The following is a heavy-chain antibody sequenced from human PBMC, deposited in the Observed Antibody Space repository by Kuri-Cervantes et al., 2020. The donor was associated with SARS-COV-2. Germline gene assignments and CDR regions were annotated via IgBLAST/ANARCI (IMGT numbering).Heavy chain of an antibody. CDR2: IIPIFGSA. CDR3: AIRRNWNVGENWFDP. CDR1: GGTFRGYA. D-gene: IGHD1-1*01. Sequence: SVKVSCKASGGTFRGYAVSWVRQAPGQGLEYMGGIIPIFGSANCAQKFGGRVTITADESTTIVYMELSGLTSEDTAVYYCAIRRNWNVGENWFDPWGPGTLVTVSS. J-gene: IGHJ5*02. V-gene: IGHV1-69*13.